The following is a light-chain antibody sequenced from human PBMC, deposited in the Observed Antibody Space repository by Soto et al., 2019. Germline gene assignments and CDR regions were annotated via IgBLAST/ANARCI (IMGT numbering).Light chain of an antibody. J-gene: IGKJ3*01. CDR1: QSIKNW. CDR3: QQYNSYPQFT. Sequence: DIQMTQSPSTLSASVGDRVTITCRASQSIKNWLAWYQQKPGEAPKLLIYKASTLESGVPSRFSGSGSGTEFTLTISCLQPDDVATSYCQQYNSYPQFTFGPGTKVDI. CDR2: KAS. V-gene: IGKV1-5*03.